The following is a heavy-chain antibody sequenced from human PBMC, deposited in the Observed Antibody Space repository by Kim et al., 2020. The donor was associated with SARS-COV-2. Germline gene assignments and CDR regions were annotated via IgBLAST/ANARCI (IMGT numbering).Heavy chain of an antibody. CDR3: AKDKSFCMIIFGVESRGMDI. Sequence: GGSLRLSCAASGFNFNNYGMHWVRQAPGKGLEWVAVISYEGSKKYYADSLKGRFTISRDSSKNTLYLQMNSLRPEDTAVYYCAKDKSFCMIIFGVESRGMDIWGPGATVTV. CDR1: GFNFNNYG. CDR2: ISYEGSKK. J-gene: IGHJ6*02. V-gene: IGHV3-30*18. D-gene: IGHD3-16*01.